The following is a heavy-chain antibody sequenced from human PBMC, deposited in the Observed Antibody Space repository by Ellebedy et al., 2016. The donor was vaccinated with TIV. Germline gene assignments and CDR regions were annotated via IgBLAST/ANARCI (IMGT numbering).Heavy chain of an antibody. CDR2: ISSDGSRR. CDR1: GFTFRRYG. Sequence: GESLKISXAASGFTFRRYGMHWVRQAPGKGLEWVAVISSDGSRRSYADSVKGRFTISRDRFKNTVYLQMNSLRVEDTAVYYCAKEVSSTVQLWGYMDVWGKGTTVTVSS. V-gene: IGHV3-30*18. J-gene: IGHJ6*03. D-gene: IGHD5-18*01. CDR3: AKEVSSTVQLWGYMDV.